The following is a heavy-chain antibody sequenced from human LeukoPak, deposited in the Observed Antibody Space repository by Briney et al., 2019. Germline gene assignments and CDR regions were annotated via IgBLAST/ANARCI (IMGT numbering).Heavy chain of an antibody. CDR2: INPNSGGT. Sequence: GASVKVSCKASGYTFTSYYMHWVRQAPGQGLEWMGWINPNSGGTNYAQKFQGRVTMTRDTSISTAYMELSRLRSDDTAVYYCARVLSVVAAAGTYFDYWGQGTLVTVSS. D-gene: IGHD6-13*01. V-gene: IGHV1-2*02. J-gene: IGHJ4*02. CDR3: ARVLSVVAAAGTYFDY. CDR1: GYTFTSYY.